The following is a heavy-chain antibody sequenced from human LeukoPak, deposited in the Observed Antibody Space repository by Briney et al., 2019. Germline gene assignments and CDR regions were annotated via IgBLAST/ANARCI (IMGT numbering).Heavy chain of an antibody. CDR1: GITFSSCH. J-gene: IGHJ4*02. CDR2: ISSSGRTI. D-gene: IGHD3-10*01. CDR3: ASHFGSGYFDY. V-gene: IGHV3-48*03. Sequence: GGSLRLSCAASGITFSSCHMNWVRQAPGKGMEWVSYISSSGRTIYYADSVKGRFTISRDNAKNSLYLQMNSLRAEDTAVYYCASHFGSGYFDYWGQGTLVTVSP.